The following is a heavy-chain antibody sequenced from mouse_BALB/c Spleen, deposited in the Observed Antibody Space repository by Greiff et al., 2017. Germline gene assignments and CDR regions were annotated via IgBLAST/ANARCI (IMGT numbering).Heavy chain of an antibody. CDR1: GFTFTDYY. Sequence: EVQLQESGGGLVQPGGSLRLSCATSGFTFTDYYMSWVRQPPGKALEWLGFIRNKANGYTTEYSASVKGRFTISRDNSQSILYLQMNTLRAEDSATYYCARDSLLRYFDVWGAGTTVTVSS. CDR2: IRNKANGYTT. CDR3: ARDSLLRYFDV. J-gene: IGHJ1*01. V-gene: IGHV7-3*02. D-gene: IGHD1-2*01.